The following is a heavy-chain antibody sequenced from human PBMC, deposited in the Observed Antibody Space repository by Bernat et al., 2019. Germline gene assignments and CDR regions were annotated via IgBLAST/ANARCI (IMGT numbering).Heavy chain of an antibody. D-gene: IGHD6-13*01. Sequence: EVQLVESGGGLVQPGRSLRLSCAASGFTFDDYAMHWVRQAPGKGLEWVSGISWNSGSIGYADSVKGRFTISRDNAKNSLYLQMNSLRAEDTALYYCAKDILAAAGTKYYYYYGMDVWGQGTTVTVSS. CDR3: AKDILAAAGTKYYYYYGMDV. CDR2: ISWNSGSI. J-gene: IGHJ6*01. CDR1: GFTFDDYA. V-gene: IGHV3-9*01.